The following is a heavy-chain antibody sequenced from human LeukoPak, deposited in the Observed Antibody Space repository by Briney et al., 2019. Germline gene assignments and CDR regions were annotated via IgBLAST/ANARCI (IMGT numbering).Heavy chain of an antibody. D-gene: IGHD2-2*01. Sequence: GASVKVSCKASGYTFTSYYMHWVRQAPGQGLEWMGIINPSGGSTSYAQKFQGRVTMTRDTSTSTVYMELSSLRSEDTAVYYCAAEDGQLRAFDIWGQGTMVTVSS. CDR1: GYTFTSYY. CDR3: AAEDGQLRAFDI. J-gene: IGHJ3*02. V-gene: IGHV1-46*01. CDR2: INPSGGST.